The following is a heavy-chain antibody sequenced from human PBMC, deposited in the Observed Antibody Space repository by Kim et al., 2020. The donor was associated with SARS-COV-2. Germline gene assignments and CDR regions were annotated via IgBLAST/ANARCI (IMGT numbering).Heavy chain of an antibody. CDR2: INHSGST. V-gene: IGHV4-34*01. Sequence: SETLSLTCAVYGGSFSGYYWSWIRQPPGKGLEWIGEINHSGSTNYNPSLKSRVTISVDTSKNQFSLKLSSVTAADTAVYYCARGRPSSGWPTRGYYYGM. CDR3: ARGRPSSGWPTRGYYYGM. J-gene: IGHJ6*01. D-gene: IGHD6-19*01. CDR1: GGSFSGYY.